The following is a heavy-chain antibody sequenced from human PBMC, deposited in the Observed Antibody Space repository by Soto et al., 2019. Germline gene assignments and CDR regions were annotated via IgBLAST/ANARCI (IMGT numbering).Heavy chain of an antibody. J-gene: IGHJ4*02. CDR3: ARRGRGSYYDY. CDR1: GFTFSSYA. D-gene: IGHD1-26*01. V-gene: IGHV3-23*01. Sequence: EVQLLESGGGLVQPGGSLRLSCAASGFTFSSYAMRWVRQAPVKGLEWVSAISGSGDSTYYADSVKGRFTISRDNYKNTLYLQMNSLRAEDTAVYYCARRGRGSYYDYWGQGTLVTVSS. CDR2: ISGSGDST.